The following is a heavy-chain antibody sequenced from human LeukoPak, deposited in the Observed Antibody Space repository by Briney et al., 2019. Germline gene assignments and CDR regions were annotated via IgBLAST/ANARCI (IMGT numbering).Heavy chain of an antibody. CDR3: ARPSRSSGYYSRPHAFDI. CDR2: INHSGST. J-gene: IGHJ3*02. CDR1: GGSITDYY. Sequence: SETLSLTCALSGGSITDYYYNWVRQPPGKGLEWIGEINHSGSTNYNPSLKSRVTISVDTSKNQFSLKLSSVTAADTAVYYCARPSRSSGYYSRPHAFDIWGQGTMVTVSS. D-gene: IGHD3-22*01. V-gene: IGHV4-34*01.